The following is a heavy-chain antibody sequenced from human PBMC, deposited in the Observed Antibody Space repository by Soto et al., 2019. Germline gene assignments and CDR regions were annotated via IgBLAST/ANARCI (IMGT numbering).Heavy chain of an antibody. J-gene: IGHJ5*02. CDR3: ARDNGMAGSFDP. CDR2: ISFGSTTI. CDR1: GFTFSSYS. Sequence: EVQVVESGGGLAQPGGSLRLSCAASGFTFSSYSMNWVRQVPGKGLEWIAYISFGSTTIYYADSVRGRFTISRDNAKNSLYLQMNSLRDEETAVYYGARDNGMAGSFDPWGPGTLVIVSS. D-gene: IGHD2-8*01. V-gene: IGHV3-48*02.